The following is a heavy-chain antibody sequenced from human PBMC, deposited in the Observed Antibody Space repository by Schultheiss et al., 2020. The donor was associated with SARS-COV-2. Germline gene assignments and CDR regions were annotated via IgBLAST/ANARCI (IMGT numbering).Heavy chain of an antibody. CDR1: GGSFSGYY. V-gene: IGHV4-59*01. D-gene: IGHD3-3*01. CDR2: IYYSGST. Sequence: SQTLSLTCTVSGGSFSGYYWSWIRQPPGKGLEWIGYIYYSGSTNYNPSLKSRVTISVDTSKNQFSLKLSSVTAADTAVYYCARDTSSYYDFWSGYYTDYYYGMDVWGQGTTVTVSS. J-gene: IGHJ6*02. CDR3: ARDTSSYYDFWSGYYTDYYYGMDV.